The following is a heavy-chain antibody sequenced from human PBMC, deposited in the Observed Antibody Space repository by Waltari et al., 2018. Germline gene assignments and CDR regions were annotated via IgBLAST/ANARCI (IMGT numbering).Heavy chain of an antibody. J-gene: IGHJ4*02. CDR2: IYHGGST. V-gene: IGHV4-38-2*01. CDR3: ARRSGSLGHFDY. Sequence: QVQLQESGPGLVKPSETLSLTCAGPGYAISSGYYWDWLRPPPGKGLEWIGSIYHGGSTYYNPSLKSRVTIAVDTSKDQFALKLSSVTAADTAVYYCARRSGSLGHFDYWGQGTLVTVSS. CDR1: GYAISSGYY. D-gene: IGHD1-26*01.